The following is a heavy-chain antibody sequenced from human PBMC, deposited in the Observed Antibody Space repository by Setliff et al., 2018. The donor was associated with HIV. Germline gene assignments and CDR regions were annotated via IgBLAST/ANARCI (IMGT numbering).Heavy chain of an antibody. Sequence: SETLSLTCTVSPVSISSTSYYWVWIRQPPGKGLEGIGNIHYTGNPNYNPSLKSRVTISLDTSKNHFSLRLSSVTVAYSAVYYCARIWYFDDLTGHYWFDLWGQGILVTVSS. CDR3: ARIWYFDDLTGHYWFDL. CDR2: IHYTGNP. CDR1: PVSISSTSYY. D-gene: IGHD3-9*01. V-gene: IGHV4-39*07. J-gene: IGHJ5*02.